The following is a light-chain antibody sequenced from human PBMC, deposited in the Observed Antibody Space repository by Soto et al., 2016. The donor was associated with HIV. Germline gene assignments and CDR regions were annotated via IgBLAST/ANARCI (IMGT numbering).Light chain of an antibody. J-gene: IGKJ5*01. Sequence: DIQMTQSPSTLPASVGDRVTITCRASQTINNYLNWYQQKPGKAPKVLIYAASNLQSGVPSRFSGSGSGTDFTLTISSLQPEDFATYYCQQSYITPSITFGQGTRLEIK. CDR3: QQSYITPSIT. CDR2: AAS. CDR1: QTINNY. V-gene: IGKV1-39*01.